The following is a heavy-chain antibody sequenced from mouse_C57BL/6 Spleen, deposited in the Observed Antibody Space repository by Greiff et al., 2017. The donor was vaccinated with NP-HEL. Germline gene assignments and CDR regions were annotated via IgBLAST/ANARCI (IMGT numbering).Heavy chain of an antibody. J-gene: IGHJ4*01. Sequence: QVHVKQSGPGLVQPSQSLSITCTVSGFSLTSYGVHWVRQSPGKGLEWLGVIWSGGSTDYNAAFISRLSISKDNSKSQVFFKMNSLQADDTAIYYCARMDYYYGSSYAMDYWGQGTSVTVSS. V-gene: IGHV2-2*01. CDR3: ARMDYYYGSSYAMDY. CDR2: IWSGGST. D-gene: IGHD1-1*01. CDR1: GFSLTSYG.